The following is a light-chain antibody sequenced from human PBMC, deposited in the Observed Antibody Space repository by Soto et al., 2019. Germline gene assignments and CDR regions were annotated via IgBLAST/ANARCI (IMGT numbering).Light chain of an antibody. V-gene: IGLV1-40*01. J-gene: IGLJ2*01. Sequence: QSARTQPPSVSGAPGQRVTISCTGSSSNIGAGYDVHWYQQLPGTAPKLLIYGNSNRPSGVPDRFSGSKSGTSASLAITGLQAEDEADYYCQSYDSSLSGSKVFGGGTKLTVL. CDR1: SSNIGAGYD. CDR3: QSYDSSLSGSKV. CDR2: GNS.